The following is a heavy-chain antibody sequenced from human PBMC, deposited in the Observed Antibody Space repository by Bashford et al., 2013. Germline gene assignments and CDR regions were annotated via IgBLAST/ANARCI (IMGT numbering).Heavy chain of an antibody. CDR2: ISWNSDNI. J-gene: IGHJ3*01. V-gene: IGHV3-9*01. D-gene: IGHD1-1*01. CDR3: TRDPNRRVQPPATVTSFDV. Sequence: GGSLRLSCAASGFSFDDYAMHWVRQAPGKGLEWVSGISWNSDNIGYGDSVKGRFTISRDNAKNSLYLQMSSLRAEDTALYYCTRDPNRRVQPPATVTSFDVWGQGTMVTVSS. CDR1: GFSFDDYA.